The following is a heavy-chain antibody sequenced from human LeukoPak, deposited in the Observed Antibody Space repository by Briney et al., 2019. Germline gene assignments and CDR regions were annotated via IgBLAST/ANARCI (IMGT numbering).Heavy chain of an antibody. CDR3: AGDRSILLWFGELLDY. Sequence: GRSLRLSCAASGFTFSSYAMHWVRQAPGKGLEWVAVISYDGSNKYYADSVKGRFTISRDNSKNTLYLQMNSLRAEDTAVYYCAGDRSILLWFGELLDYWGQGTLVTVSS. CDR2: ISYDGSNK. D-gene: IGHD3-10*01. V-gene: IGHV3-30-3*01. CDR1: GFTFSSYA. J-gene: IGHJ4*02.